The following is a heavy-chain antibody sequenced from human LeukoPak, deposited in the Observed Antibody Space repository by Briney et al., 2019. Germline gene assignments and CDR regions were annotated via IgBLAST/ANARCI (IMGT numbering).Heavy chain of an antibody. CDR2: INPNSGVT. J-gene: IGHJ4*02. CDR3: ARDTTASLGHY. Sequence: GASVKVSCKASGYTFTGYFMHWVRQAPGQGLEWMGRINPNSGVTNYAQKFQGRVTMTRDTSINTAYMELSRLRSDDTAVYYCARDTTASLGHYWGQGTLVTVSS. V-gene: IGHV1-2*06. CDR1: GYTFTGYF. D-gene: IGHD2/OR15-2a*01.